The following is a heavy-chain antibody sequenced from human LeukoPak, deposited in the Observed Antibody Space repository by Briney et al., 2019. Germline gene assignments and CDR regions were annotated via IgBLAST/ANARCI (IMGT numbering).Heavy chain of an antibody. CDR3: LYGDYAQGY. Sequence: GGSLRLSCAASRFTFSSYAMSRVRQAPGEGLEWVSAISGTGGSTYYADSVKGRFTISRDNSKNTLYLQMNSLRAEDTAVYYCLYGDYAQGYWGQGTLVTVSS. V-gene: IGHV3-23*01. CDR1: RFTFSSYA. CDR2: ISGTGGST. J-gene: IGHJ4*02. D-gene: IGHD4-17*01.